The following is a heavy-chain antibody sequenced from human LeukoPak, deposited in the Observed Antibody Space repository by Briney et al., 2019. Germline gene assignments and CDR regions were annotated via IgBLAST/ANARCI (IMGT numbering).Heavy chain of an antibody. D-gene: IGHD3-10*02. CDR1: GGSIRSCYYY. CDR2: IYDSGST. CDR3: ARHYVP. J-gene: IGHJ5*02. V-gene: IGHV4-39*01. Sequence: SETLTLTGTVSGGSIRSCYYYWGWIRQPPGKGLEWIGSIYDSGSTYYNPSLKSRVTISVDTSKNQFSLKLNSVTAADTAVYYCARHYVPWGQGTLVTVSS.